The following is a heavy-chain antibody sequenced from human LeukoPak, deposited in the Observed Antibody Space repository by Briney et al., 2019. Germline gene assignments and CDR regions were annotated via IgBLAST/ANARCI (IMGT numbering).Heavy chain of an antibody. V-gene: IGHV3-11*01. CDR3: SRDPRSLDY. CDR2: ISPNSADI. J-gene: IGHJ4*02. Sequence: GGSLRLSCAASGFTFTDVYMSWIRQSPGKGLEWLAYISPNSADISYADSVKGRFTISRDNAKNSLYLQMNSLRVEDTGIYYCSRDPRSLDYWGQGALVTVSS. CDR1: GFTFTDVY.